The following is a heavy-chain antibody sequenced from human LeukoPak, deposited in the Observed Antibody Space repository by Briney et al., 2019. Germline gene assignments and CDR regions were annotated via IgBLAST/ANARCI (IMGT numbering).Heavy chain of an antibody. V-gene: IGHV3-23*01. CDR2: ISGSGGST. CDR3: AKFGAGYYNYFDY. Sequence: GGSLRLSCAASGFTFSSYAMSWVRQAPGKGLEWVSAISGSGGSTYHADSVKGRFTISRDNSKNTLYLQMNSLRAEDTAVYYCAKFGAGYYNYFDYWGRGTLVTVSS. D-gene: IGHD3-22*01. J-gene: IGHJ4*02. CDR1: GFTFSSYA.